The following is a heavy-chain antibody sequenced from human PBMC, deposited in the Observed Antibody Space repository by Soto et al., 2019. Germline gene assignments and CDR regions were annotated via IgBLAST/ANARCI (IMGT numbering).Heavy chain of an antibody. CDR2: IDPSDSYT. CDR3: ASRDSYGSDFDY. J-gene: IGHJ4*02. CDR1: GYSFTSYW. V-gene: IGHV5-10-1*01. Sequence: GESLKISCKGSGYSFTSYWISWVRQMPGKGLEWMGRIDPSDSYTNYSPSFQGHVTISADKSISTAYLQWSSLKASDTAMYYCASRDSYGSDFDYWGQGTLVTVSS. D-gene: IGHD5-18*01.